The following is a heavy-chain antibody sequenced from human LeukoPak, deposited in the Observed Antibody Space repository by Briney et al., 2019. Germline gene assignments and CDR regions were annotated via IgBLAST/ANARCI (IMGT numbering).Heavy chain of an antibody. D-gene: IGHD2-2*01. CDR2: MNPNSGNT. CDR1: GYTFSSYD. V-gene: IGHV1-8*01. CDR3: ARGLQLLGIWFDP. Sequence: GASVKVSCKASGYTFSSYDINWVRQATGQGLEWMGWMNPNSGNTGYAQKFQGRVTMTRNTSISTAYMELSSLRSEDTAVYYCARGLQLLGIWFDPWGQGTLVTVSS. J-gene: IGHJ5*02.